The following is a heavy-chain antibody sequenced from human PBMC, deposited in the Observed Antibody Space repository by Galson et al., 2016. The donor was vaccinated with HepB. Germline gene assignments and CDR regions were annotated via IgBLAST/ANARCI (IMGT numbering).Heavy chain of an antibody. J-gene: IGHJ4*02. Sequence: TLSLTCSVSGGSISSSRYYWGWIRQPPGKGLEWIGSIFHSGTTYYSPSLRGRVTMSLDRSKNQFSLNLISVTAADKAIYFCARDPRIELVPNSWGQGTLVTVSS. CDR2: IFHSGTT. CDR1: GGSISSSRYY. V-gene: IGHV4-39*07. CDR3: ARDPRIELVPNS. D-gene: IGHD3-3*02.